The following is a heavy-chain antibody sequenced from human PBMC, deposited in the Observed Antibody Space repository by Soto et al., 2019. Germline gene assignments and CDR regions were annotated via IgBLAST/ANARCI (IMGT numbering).Heavy chain of an antibody. D-gene: IGHD6-13*01. CDR3: ARGLAAAGRGNWFDP. CDR2: TRNKANSYTT. CDR1: GFTFSDHY. J-gene: IGHJ5*02. Sequence: EVQLVESGGGLVQPGGSLRLSCAASGFTFSDHYMDWLRQAPGKGLEWVGRTRNKANSYTTEYAASVKGRFTISRDDSKNSLYLQMNSLKTEDTAVYYCARGLAAAGRGNWFDPWGQGTLVTVSS. V-gene: IGHV3-72*01.